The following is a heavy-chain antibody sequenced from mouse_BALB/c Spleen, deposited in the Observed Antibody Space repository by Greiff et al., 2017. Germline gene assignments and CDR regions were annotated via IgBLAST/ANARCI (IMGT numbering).Heavy chain of an antibody. CDR3: TNYYYGSSHADY. V-gene: IGHV1S127*01. CDR2: IDPSDSYT. D-gene: IGHD1-1*01. Sequence: VKLQQPGAELVKPGASVKMSCKASGYTFTSYWMHWVKQRPGQGLEWIGVIDPSDSYTSYNQKFKGKATLTVDTSSSTAYMQLSSLTSEDSAVYYCTNYYYGSSHADYWGQGTTLTVSS. J-gene: IGHJ2*01. CDR1: GYTFTSYW.